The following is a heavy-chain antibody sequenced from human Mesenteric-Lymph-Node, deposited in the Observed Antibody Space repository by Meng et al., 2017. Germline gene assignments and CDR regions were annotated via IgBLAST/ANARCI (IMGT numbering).Heavy chain of an antibody. CDR3: VRDEDISAAGKLFGDY. J-gene: IGHJ4*02. CDR2: INPNSGGT. V-gene: IGHV1-2*02. CDR1: GYTFTGYY. Sequence: QGRLVQVGVEVKKPGASVKVSCKASGYTFTGYYMHWVRQAPGQGLEWMGWINPNSGGTNYAQKFQGRVTMTRDTSISTAYMELSRLRSDDTAIYYCVRDEDISAAGKLFGDYWGQGTLVTVSS. D-gene: IGHD6-13*01.